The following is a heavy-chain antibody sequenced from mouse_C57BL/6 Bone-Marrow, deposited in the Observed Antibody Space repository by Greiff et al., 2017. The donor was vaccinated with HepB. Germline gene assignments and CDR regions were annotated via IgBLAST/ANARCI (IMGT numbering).Heavy chain of an antibody. CDR2: IYPGDGDT. Sequence: QVQLKQSGAELVKPGASVKISCKASGYAFSSYWMNWVKQRPGKGLEWIGQIYPGDGDTNYNGKFKGKATLTADKSSSTAYMQLSSLTSEDSAVYFCARDGYFYWYFDVWGTGTTVTVSS. V-gene: IGHV1-80*01. CDR1: GYAFSSYW. CDR3: ARDGYFYWYFDV. D-gene: IGHD2-3*01. J-gene: IGHJ1*03.